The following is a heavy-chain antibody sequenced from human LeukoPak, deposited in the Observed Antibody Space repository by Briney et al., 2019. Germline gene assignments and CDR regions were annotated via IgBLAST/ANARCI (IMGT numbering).Heavy chain of an antibody. V-gene: IGHV3-7*01. CDR2: IKQDGSEK. D-gene: IGHD3-22*01. CDR1: GFTFSSYW. CDR3: ARGHSSGYYYVGYYYHYMDV. J-gene: IGHJ6*03. Sequence: PGGSLRLSCAASGFTFSSYWMSWVRQAPGKGLEWVANIKQDGSEKYYVDSVKGRFTISRDNAKNSLYLQMNSLRAEDTAVYYCARGHSSGYYYVGYYYHYMDVWGKGTTVTVSS.